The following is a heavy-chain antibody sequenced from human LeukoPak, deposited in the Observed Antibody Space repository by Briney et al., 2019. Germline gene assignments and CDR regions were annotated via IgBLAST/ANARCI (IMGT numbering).Heavy chain of an antibody. Sequence: KSSETLSLTCAVYGGSFSGYYWSWIRQPPGKGLEWIGEINHSGSTNYNPSLKSRVTISVDTSKNQFSLKLSSVTAADTAVYYCARGSEGSYSDYFDYWGQGTLVTVSS. CDR1: GGSFSGYY. V-gene: IGHV4-34*01. CDR2: INHSGST. D-gene: IGHD1-26*01. CDR3: ARGSEGSYSDYFDY. J-gene: IGHJ4*02.